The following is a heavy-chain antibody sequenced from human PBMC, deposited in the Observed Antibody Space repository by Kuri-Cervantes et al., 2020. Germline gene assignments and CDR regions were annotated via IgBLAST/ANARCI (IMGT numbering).Heavy chain of an antibody. V-gene: IGHV3-33*01. Sequence: GESLKISCEASGFTFSSYGMHWVRQAPGKGLEWVAVIWYDGSNKYYADSVKGRFTISRDNSKTTLYLQMNSLRAGDTAVYYCARTSAAADYYYYYYGMDVWGQGTTVTVSS. CDR1: GFTFSSYG. CDR3: ARTSAAADYYYYYYGMDV. D-gene: IGHD6-13*01. CDR2: IWYDGSNK. J-gene: IGHJ6*02.